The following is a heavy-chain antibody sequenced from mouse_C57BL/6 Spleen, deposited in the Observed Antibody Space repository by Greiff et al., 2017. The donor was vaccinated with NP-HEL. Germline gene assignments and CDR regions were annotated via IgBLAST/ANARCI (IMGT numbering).Heavy chain of an antibody. CDR3: ARPFITTVVSYFDY. J-gene: IGHJ2*01. V-gene: IGHV1-59*01. D-gene: IGHD1-1*01. Sequence: VQLQQPGAELVRPGTSVKLSCKASGYTFTSYWMHWVKQRPGQGLEWIGVIEPSDSYTNYNQKFKGKARLTVDTSSNTAYMQLSSLTSEDSAVYYCARPFITTVVSYFDYWGQGTTLTVSS. CDR2: IEPSDSYT. CDR1: GYTFTSYW.